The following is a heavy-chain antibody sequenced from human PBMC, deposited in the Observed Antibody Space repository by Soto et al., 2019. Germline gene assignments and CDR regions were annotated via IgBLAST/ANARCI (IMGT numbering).Heavy chain of an antibody. D-gene: IGHD3-22*01. V-gene: IGHV2-70*04. Sequence: SGPTLVNPTQTLTLTCTFSGFSPSTSGMRVSWIRQPPGKALELLARIDWDDDKYYSTSLKTRLTISKDTSKNQVVLTMTNMDPVDTATYYCARQTFFDSTGYFDYWGQGTLVTSPQ. J-gene: IGHJ4*02. CDR1: GFSPSTSGMR. CDR2: IDWDDDK. CDR3: ARQTFFDSTGYFDY.